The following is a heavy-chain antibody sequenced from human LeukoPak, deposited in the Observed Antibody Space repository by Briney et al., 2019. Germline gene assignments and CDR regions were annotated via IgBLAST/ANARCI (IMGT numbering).Heavy chain of an antibody. CDR2: INNVGSS. J-gene: IGHJ4*02. CDR1: GGSFSGYF. D-gene: IGHD6-19*01. CDR3: ARAQGRLVPPAY. Sequence: SETLSLTCAVYGGSFSGYFWSWTRQSPGKGLEWIGEINNVGSSNYNPSLKSRVTISADTSKKQLSLKLRSVTAADTAVYYCARAQGRLVPPAYWGQGTLVTVSS. V-gene: IGHV4-34*01.